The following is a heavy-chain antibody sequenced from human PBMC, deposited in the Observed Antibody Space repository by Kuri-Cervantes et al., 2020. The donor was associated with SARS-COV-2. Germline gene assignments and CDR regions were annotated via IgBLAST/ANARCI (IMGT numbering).Heavy chain of an antibody. CDR2: IYYSGST. CDR3: ARGDAGSSGYYYAAYYYGMDV. Sequence: GSLRLSCAVSGGSISSGNWWSWVRQPPGKGLEWIGEIYYSGSTYYNPSLKSRVTISVDTSKNQFSLKLSSVTAADTAVYYCARGDAGSSGYYYAAYYYGMDVWGQGTTVTVSS. J-gene: IGHJ6*02. V-gene: IGHV4-4*02. CDR1: GGSISSGNW. D-gene: IGHD3-22*01.